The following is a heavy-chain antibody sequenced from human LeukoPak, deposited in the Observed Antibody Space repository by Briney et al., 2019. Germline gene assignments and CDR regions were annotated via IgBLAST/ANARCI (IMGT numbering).Heavy chain of an antibody. J-gene: IGHJ4*02. CDR3: ARDLLEVAVAGTRVDY. V-gene: IGHV1-2*02. CDR1: GYTFTGHY. D-gene: IGHD6-19*01. CDR2: INPNSGGT. Sequence: ASVKVSCKASGYTFTGHYIHWVRQAPGQGLEWMGWINPNSGGTNYAQKFQGRVTMTRDTSISTAYMELSRLRSDDTAVYYCARDLLEVAVAGTRVDYWGQGTLVTVSS.